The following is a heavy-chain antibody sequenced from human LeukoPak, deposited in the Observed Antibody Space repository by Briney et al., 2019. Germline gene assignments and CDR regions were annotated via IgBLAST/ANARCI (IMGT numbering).Heavy chain of an antibody. J-gene: IGHJ4*02. CDR3: ARGSFPFDY. Sequence: PSETLSLTCTVSGGSISSGSYYWSWIRQPAGKGLEWIGRIYTSGSTNYNPSLKSRVTISVDTSKNQFSLKLSSVTAADTAVYYCARGSFPFDYWGQGTLVTVSS. CDR2: IYTSGST. V-gene: IGHV4-61*02. CDR1: GGSISSGSYY. D-gene: IGHD2/OR15-2a*01.